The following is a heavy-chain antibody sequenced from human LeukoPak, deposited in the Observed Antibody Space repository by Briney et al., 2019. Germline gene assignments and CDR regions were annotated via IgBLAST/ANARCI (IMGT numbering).Heavy chain of an antibody. D-gene: IGHD3-10*01. J-gene: IGHJ5*02. CDR2: IIPIFGTA. Sequence: GSSVKVSCKASGGTFSSYAISWVRQAPGQGLEWMGGIIPIFGTANYAQKFQGRVTITADESTSTAYMELSSLRSEDTAVYYCARERPMLRGVTRNNWFDPWGQGTLVTVSS. CDR3: ARERPMLRGVTRNNWFDP. V-gene: IGHV1-69*01. CDR1: GGTFSSYA.